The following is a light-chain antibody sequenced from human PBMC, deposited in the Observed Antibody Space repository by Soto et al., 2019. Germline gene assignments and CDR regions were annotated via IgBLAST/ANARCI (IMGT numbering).Light chain of an antibody. CDR2: SNN. CDR3: QSYDSSLTGGI. V-gene: IGLV1-40*01. CDR1: SSNIGAGYD. Sequence: QSVLTQPPSVSGAPGQSVTISCTGSSSNIGAGYDVHWYQQLPGTAPKLLIYSNNNRPAGFPDRFSGSKTGTSASLAITGLEAEDEADYYCQSYDSSLTGGIFGGGTKLTVI. J-gene: IGLJ2*01.